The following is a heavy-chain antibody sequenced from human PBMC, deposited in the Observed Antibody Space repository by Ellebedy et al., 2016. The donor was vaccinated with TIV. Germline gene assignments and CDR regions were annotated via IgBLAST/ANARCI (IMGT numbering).Heavy chain of an antibody. Sequence: MPSETLSLTCSVSGGSISSYYWSWIRQPPGKGLEWIGYIYYSGSTNYNPSLKSRVTISVDTSKNQFSLKLSSVTAADTAVYYCARLRDYDYVWGSYRIQYFDYWGQGTLVTVSS. D-gene: IGHD3-16*02. CDR1: GGSISSYY. V-gene: IGHV4-59*01. CDR2: IYYSGST. CDR3: ARLRDYDYVWGSYRIQYFDY. J-gene: IGHJ4*02.